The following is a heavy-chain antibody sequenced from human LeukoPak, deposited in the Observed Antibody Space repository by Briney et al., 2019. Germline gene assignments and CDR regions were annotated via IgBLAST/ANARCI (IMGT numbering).Heavy chain of an antibody. J-gene: IGHJ5*02. D-gene: IGHD3-10*01. V-gene: IGHV5-51*01. Sequence: GESLKISCKGSGYSFTSYWIGWVRQMPGKGLEWMGIIYPGDSDTRYSPSFEGQVTISVDKSISTAYLQWSSLKASDTAMYYCAIRSMVRGVILGWFDPWGQGTLVTVSS. CDR1: GYSFTSYW. CDR2: IYPGDSDT. CDR3: AIRSMVRGVILGWFDP.